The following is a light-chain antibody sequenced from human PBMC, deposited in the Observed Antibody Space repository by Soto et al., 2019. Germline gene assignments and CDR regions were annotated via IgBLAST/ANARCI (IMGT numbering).Light chain of an antibody. V-gene: IGLV1-40*01. CDR1: SSNIGTPYD. J-gene: IGLJ2*01. Sequence: QSVLTQPPSVSGAPGQRVTISCTGSSSNIGTPYDVHWYQQLPGTAPKLLIYGNSNRSSGVPDRFSGSKSGTSASLAITGLQAEDEADYYCQSYDSSLSGYVIFGGGTKLTVL. CDR2: GNS. CDR3: QSYDSSLSGYVI.